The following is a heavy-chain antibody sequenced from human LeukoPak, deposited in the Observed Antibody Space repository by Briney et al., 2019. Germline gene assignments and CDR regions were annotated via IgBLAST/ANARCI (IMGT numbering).Heavy chain of an antibody. Sequence: PSETLSLTCTVSGGSISSYYWSWIRQPPGKGLEWIGYIYYSGSTNYNPSLKSRVTISVDTSKNQFSLKLSSVTAADTAVYYCARALGATKGIDYWGQGTLVTVSS. D-gene: IGHD1-26*01. J-gene: IGHJ4*02. CDR2: IYYSGST. V-gene: IGHV4-59*01. CDR1: GGSISSYY. CDR3: ARALGATKGIDY.